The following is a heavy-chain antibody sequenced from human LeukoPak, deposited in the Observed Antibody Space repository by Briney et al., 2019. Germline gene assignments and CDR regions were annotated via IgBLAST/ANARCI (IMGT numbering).Heavy chain of an antibody. J-gene: IGHJ4*02. CDR1: GFTFNNYG. Sequence: GKSLRLSCAASGFTFNNYGMHWVRQAPGKGLEWVAVISYDGRNKHYPDSVKGRFTISRDISTDTLWLQMDSLRTEDTAVYYCAKGPLRGTAAAIDYWGQGTLVTISS. V-gene: IGHV3-30*18. D-gene: IGHD2-2*01. CDR3: AKGPLRGTAAAIDY. CDR2: ISYDGRNK.